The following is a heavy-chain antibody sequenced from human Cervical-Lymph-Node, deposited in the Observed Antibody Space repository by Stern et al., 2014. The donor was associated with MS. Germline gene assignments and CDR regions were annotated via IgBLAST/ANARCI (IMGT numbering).Heavy chain of an antibody. CDR2: IGWNSVSI. J-gene: IGHJ4*02. CDR1: GFTFADYA. V-gene: IGHV3-9*01. D-gene: IGHD3-16*01. Sequence: EVQLQESGAGLVQPSRSLRLTCEASGFTFADYAMHWVRRAPANRLVGGSGIGWNSVSIGYADSVKGLFTTSRDTAWRSLYLQMDGLRPEDTAVYYWAKDMGAGLCHPWRAFDSWGQGILVSVSS. CDR3: AKDMGAGLCHPWRAFDS.